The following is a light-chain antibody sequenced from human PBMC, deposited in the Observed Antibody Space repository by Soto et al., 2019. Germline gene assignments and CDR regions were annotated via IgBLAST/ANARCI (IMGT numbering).Light chain of an antibody. CDR1: QGVLYSSNNKNY. Sequence: DIVMTQSPDSLAVSLGERATINCKSSQGVLYSSNNKNYLAWYQQTPGQPPKLLIYWASTRESGVPDRFSGSGSGTDFTLTISGLQAEDVAVYYCQQYYSTPLTFGGGTKV. CDR3: QQYYSTPLT. J-gene: IGKJ4*01. CDR2: WAS. V-gene: IGKV4-1*01.